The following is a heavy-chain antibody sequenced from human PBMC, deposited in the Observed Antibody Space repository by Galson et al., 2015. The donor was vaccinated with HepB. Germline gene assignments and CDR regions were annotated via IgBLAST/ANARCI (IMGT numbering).Heavy chain of an antibody. Sequence: QSGAEVKKPGESLKISCQASGYRFTTYWIAWVRQMPGKGLEWMGMIYPGDSDTRYSPSFQGQVSISADESISTAYLQWSSLTASDTATYLCARSVGAGTWVFFNYWGQGTQVTVSS. D-gene: IGHD4/OR15-4a*01. CDR2: IYPGDSDT. V-gene: IGHV5-51*01. J-gene: IGHJ4*02. CDR3: ARSVGAGTWVFFNY. CDR1: GYRFTTYW.